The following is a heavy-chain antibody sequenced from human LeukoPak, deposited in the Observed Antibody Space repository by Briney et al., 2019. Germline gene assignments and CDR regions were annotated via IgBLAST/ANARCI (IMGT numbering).Heavy chain of an antibody. CDR3: ARASTLSRRDY. V-gene: IGHV4-31*03. CDR1: GGSISSGTYY. Sequence: SQTLSLTCTVSGGSISSGTYYWSWIRQHPGKGLEWIGYIYNSGSTNYNPSLKSRVTISVDTSKNQFSLKLSSVTAADTAVYYCARASTLSRRDYWGQGTLVTVSS. J-gene: IGHJ4*02. CDR2: IYNSGST.